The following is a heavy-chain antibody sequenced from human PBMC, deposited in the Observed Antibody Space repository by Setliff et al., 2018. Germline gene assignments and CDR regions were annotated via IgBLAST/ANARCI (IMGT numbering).Heavy chain of an antibody. V-gene: IGHV4-61*01. CDR2: VYYSGTT. CDR3: AKGGTYRYFDF. J-gene: IGHJ4*02. CDR1: GGSISGASIRSYY. Sequence: PSETLSLTCTVSGGSISGASIRSYYWSWIRQPPGKGLEFIGYVYYSGTTTYDPSLKSRVTISVDTSKNQFSLKLSSVTAADTAVYYCAKGGTYRYFDFWGQGALVTAPQ. D-gene: IGHD1-1*01.